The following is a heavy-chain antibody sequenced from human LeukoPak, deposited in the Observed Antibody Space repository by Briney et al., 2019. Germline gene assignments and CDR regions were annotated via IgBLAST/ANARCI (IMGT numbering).Heavy chain of an antibody. D-gene: IGHD5-18*01. V-gene: IGHV3-23*01. CDR1: GFTLSSYA. J-gene: IGHJ4*02. Sequence: GGSLRLSCAASGFTLSSYAMSWVRQAPGKGVEWVSAISRRGGSTYYAASVKGRFTISRDNSKNTLYLQMNSLRAEDTAVYYCAKPLWIRLWWFDYWGQGTLVTVSS. CDR2: ISRRGGST. CDR3: AKPLWIRLWWFDY.